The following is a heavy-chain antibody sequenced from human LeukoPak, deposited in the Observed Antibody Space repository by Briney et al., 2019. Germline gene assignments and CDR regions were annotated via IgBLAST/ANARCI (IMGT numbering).Heavy chain of an antibody. Sequence: PSGTLSLTCAVSGGSISSSNWWSWVRQPPGKGLEWIGEIYHSGSTNYNPSLKSRVTISLGTSKNQFSLKLSSVTAADTAVYYCARDQALGYGWPTVLAIDIWGQGTMVTVSS. CDR1: GGSISSSNW. V-gene: IGHV4-4*02. CDR3: ARDQALGYGWPTVLAIDI. D-gene: IGHD6-19*01. J-gene: IGHJ3*02. CDR2: IYHSGST.